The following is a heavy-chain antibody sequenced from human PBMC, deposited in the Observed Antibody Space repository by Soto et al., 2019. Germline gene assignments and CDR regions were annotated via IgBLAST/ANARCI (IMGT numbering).Heavy chain of an antibody. Sequence: ASVKVSCKASGYTFTGYYMRWVRQAPGQGLEWMGWINPNSGGTNYAQKFQGWVTMTRDTSISTAYMELSRLRSDDTAVYYCARGLQSRGSIFDPWGQGTLVTVSS. V-gene: IGHV1-2*04. D-gene: IGHD3-10*01. CDR2: INPNSGGT. CDR1: GYTFTGYY. J-gene: IGHJ5*02. CDR3: ARGLQSRGSIFDP.